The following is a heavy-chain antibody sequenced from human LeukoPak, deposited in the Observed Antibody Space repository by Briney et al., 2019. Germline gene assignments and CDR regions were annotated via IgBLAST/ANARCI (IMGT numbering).Heavy chain of an antibody. Sequence: GGSLRLSCEASGFSFMNYNMNWVRQAPGKGLEWVSAISGSGGSTYYADSVKGRFTISRDNSKNTLYLQMNSLRAEDTAVYYCAIPTTVTTSDAFDIWGQGTMVTVSS. D-gene: IGHD4-17*01. CDR1: GFSFMNYN. J-gene: IGHJ3*02. CDR3: AIPTTVTTSDAFDI. V-gene: IGHV3-23*01. CDR2: ISGSGGST.